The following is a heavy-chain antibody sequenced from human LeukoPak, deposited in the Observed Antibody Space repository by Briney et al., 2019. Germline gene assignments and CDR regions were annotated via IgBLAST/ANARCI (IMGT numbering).Heavy chain of an antibody. V-gene: IGHV3-20*04. J-gene: IGHJ6*03. D-gene: IGHD2-15*01. CDR1: GFTFDGYG. CDR2: TNWDGRST. Sequence: GGSLRLSCSAYGFTFDGYGVGWARPAPGKGREWGNGTNWDGRSTGHADSVKGRFTTSRDNAKNSLYLQMSSLRAEDTALYYCAIGLKVVAATRMYYYYYMDVWGKGTTVTVSS. CDR3: AIGLKVVAATRMYYYYYMDV.